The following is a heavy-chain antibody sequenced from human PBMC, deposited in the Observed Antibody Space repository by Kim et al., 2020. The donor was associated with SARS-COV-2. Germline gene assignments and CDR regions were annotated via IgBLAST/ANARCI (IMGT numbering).Heavy chain of an antibody. V-gene: IGHV6-1*01. Sequence: AVSVKSRITINPDTSKNQFSLQLNSVTPEDTAVYYCARDRGIAARYDFDYWGQGTLVTVSS. J-gene: IGHJ4*02. D-gene: IGHD6-6*01. CDR3: ARDRGIAARYDFDY.